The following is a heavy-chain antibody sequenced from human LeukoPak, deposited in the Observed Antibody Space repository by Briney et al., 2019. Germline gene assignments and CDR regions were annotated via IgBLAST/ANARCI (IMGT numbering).Heavy chain of an antibody. CDR2: IYYSGRT. CDR3: ARDLGYNYGHTFDY. Sequence: PSETLSLTYTVSGGSISSYSWSWIPEPPGKGLEWIGYIYYSGRTNYNPSLKSRVTISVDTSKNQFPLKLTSVTAEDTAVYYCARDLGYNYGHTFDYWGQGTLVIVSS. J-gene: IGHJ4*02. V-gene: IGHV4-59*01. D-gene: IGHD5-18*01. CDR1: GGSISSYS.